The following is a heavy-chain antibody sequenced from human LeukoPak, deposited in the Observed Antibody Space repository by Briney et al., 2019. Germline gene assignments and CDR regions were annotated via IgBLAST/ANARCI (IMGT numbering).Heavy chain of an antibody. CDR2: ISPIFGTA. CDR1: GGTFSSYA. J-gene: IGHJ4*02. D-gene: IGHD3-22*01. V-gene: IGHV1-69*05. CDR3: ARGGRYYDSSGYYYYDY. Sequence: SVKVSCKASGGTFSSYAISWVRQAPRQGLEWIGRISPIFGTANDAQKFQGRVTNTTDESTSTAYMERRSVRAEDTAVYYCARGGRYYDSSGYYYYDYWGQGTLVTVSS.